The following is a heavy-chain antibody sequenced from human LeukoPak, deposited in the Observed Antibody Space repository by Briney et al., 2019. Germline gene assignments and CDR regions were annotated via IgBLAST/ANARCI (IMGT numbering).Heavy chain of an antibody. CDR2: INYSGST. Sequence: SETLSLTCTVSGGSISSSKTYYWGWIRQPPGKGLEWIRSINYSGSTYYNPSLNSRVTLSVDTSKNQFSLKLSSVTAADTAVYYCAYIGGQQLVDYWGQGTLVTVSS. D-gene: IGHD6-13*01. J-gene: IGHJ4*02. CDR1: GGSISSSKTYY. V-gene: IGHV4-39*07. CDR3: AYIGGQQLVDY.